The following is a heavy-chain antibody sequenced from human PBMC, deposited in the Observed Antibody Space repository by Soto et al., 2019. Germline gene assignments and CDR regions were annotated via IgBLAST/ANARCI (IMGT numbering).Heavy chain of an antibody. V-gene: IGHV4-59*01. D-gene: IGHD1-1*01. Sequence: SETLSLTCTGSGGSMSRYYRTWIRQPPGKGLEWIGNIHYTGSTNYNPSLKSRVTILLGTSTSQFSLKVSSVTAADTAVYYCARDLTISSTDGPLDPWGHGTLVTVSS. CDR2: IHYTGST. J-gene: IGHJ5*02. CDR1: GGSMSRYY. CDR3: ARDLTISSTDGPLDP.